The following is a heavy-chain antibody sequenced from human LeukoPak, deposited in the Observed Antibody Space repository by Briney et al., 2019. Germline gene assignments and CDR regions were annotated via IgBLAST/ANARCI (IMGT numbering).Heavy chain of an antibody. CDR1: GFTFSSYA. D-gene: IGHD4-17*01. CDR3: ARGGDYGDYDFFDY. J-gene: IGHJ4*02. V-gene: IGHV3-23*01. Sequence: GGSLRLSCAASGFTFSSYAVSWVRQAPGKGLEWVSSISGSGGSTYSADSVKGRFTISRDNSKNTLYLQMNSLRAEDTALYYCARGGDYGDYDFFDYWGQGTLVTVSS. CDR2: ISGSGGST.